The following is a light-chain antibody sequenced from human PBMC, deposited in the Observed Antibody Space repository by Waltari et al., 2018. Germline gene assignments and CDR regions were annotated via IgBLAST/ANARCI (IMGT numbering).Light chain of an antibody. CDR3: QQYYKWPPLT. CDR1: QSVGSS. V-gene: IGKV3-15*01. Sequence: ELVMTQSPATLSVSPGERATLSCRASQSVGSSVAWYQQKPGQAPRLLFYDASSRPTGVPARFSASGSGTAFSLIISSLQSEDFAVYFCQQYYKWPPLTFGGGTKVEIK. CDR2: DAS. J-gene: IGKJ4*01.